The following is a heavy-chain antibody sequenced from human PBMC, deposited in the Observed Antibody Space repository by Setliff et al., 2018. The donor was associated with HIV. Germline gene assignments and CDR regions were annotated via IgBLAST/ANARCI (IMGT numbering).Heavy chain of an antibody. D-gene: IGHD2-15*01. CDR2: ISASGEST. V-gene: IGHV1-18*01. Sequence: ASVKVSCKASGYTFTSYGISWVRQAPGQGLEWMGWISASGESTTYAQRFQGRVTMTTDRSTSTVYMELSSLTSDDTAVYYCARGYCGGGICYSPNWLDPWGQGTLVTVSS. CDR1: GYTFTSYG. J-gene: IGHJ5*02. CDR3: ARGYCGGGICYSPNWLDP.